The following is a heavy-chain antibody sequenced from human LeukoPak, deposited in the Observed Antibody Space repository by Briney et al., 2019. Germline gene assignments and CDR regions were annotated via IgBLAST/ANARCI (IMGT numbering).Heavy chain of an antibody. Sequence: GGSLRLSCTASGFTSGDYAMSWVRQAPGKGLEWVGFIRSRADGGTTEYAPAVKGRFLISRDDSKSIAYLHMNSLKTEDTAVYYCARGPIQQWLYNGMDVWGQGTTVSVSS. CDR1: GFTSGDYA. CDR3: ARGPIQQWLYNGMDV. CDR2: IRSRADGGTT. J-gene: IGHJ6*02. D-gene: IGHD5-18*01. V-gene: IGHV3-49*04.